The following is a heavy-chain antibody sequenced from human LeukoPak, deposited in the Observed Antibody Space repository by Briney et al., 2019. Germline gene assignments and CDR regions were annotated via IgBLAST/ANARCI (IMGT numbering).Heavy chain of an antibody. J-gene: IGHJ4*02. CDR1: GGSFRGYY. D-gene: IGHD3-3*01. Sequence: SETLSLTCAVYGGSFRGYYWGWIRQPPGKGLEWIGEINHSGSTNYNPSLKSRVTISVDTSKNQFSLKLSSVAAADTAVYYGARGRYFGVVNWGQGTLVTVSS. V-gene: IGHV4-34*01. CDR2: INHSGST. CDR3: ARGRYFGVVN.